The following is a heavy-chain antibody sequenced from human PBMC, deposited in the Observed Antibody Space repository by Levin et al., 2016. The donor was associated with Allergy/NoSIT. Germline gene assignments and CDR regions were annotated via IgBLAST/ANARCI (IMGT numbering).Heavy chain of an antibody. Sequence: GESLKISCAASGFTFSSYWMSWVRQAPGKGLEWVANIKQDGSEKYYVDSVKGRFTISRDNAKNSLYLQMNSLRAEDTAVYYCASSSHDSSGYYPYDAFDIWGQGTMVTVSS. D-gene: IGHD3-22*01. CDR2: IKQDGSEK. CDR3: ASSSHDSSGYYPYDAFDI. J-gene: IGHJ3*02. CDR1: GFTFSSYW. V-gene: IGHV3-7*01.